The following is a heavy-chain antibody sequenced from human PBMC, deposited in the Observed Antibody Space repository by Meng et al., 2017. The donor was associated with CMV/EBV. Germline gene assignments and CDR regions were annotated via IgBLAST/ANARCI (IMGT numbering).Heavy chain of an antibody. CDR3: ARIYCSSTSCYRDYYYGMDV. J-gene: IGHJ6*02. Sequence: SVKVSCKASGGTFSSYAISWVRQAPGQGLEWMGGIIPILGIANYAQKFPGRVTITADKSTSTAYMELSSLRSEDTAVYYCARIYCSSTSCYRDYYYGMDVWGQGTTVTVSS. CDR2: IIPILGIA. V-gene: IGHV1-69*10. D-gene: IGHD2-2*01. CDR1: GGTFSSYA.